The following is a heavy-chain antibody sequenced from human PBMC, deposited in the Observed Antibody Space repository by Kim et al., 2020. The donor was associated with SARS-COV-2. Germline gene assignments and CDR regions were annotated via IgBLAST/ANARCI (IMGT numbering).Heavy chain of an antibody. D-gene: IGHD3-9*01. Sequence: DSVKGRFTISRDNSKNTLYLQMNSLRAEDTAVYYCARDRLPILTGYFFDYWGQGTLVTVSS. CDR3: ARDRLPILTGYFFDY. J-gene: IGHJ4*02. V-gene: IGHV3-30*01.